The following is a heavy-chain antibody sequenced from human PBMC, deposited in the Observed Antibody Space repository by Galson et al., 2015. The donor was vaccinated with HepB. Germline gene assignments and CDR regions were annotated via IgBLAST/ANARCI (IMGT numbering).Heavy chain of an antibody. V-gene: IGHV3-48*02. D-gene: IGHD2-2*01. CDR1: GFTFSSYS. CDR3: AREFVVVVPAAIGFYYYGMDV. CDR2: ISSSSSTI. J-gene: IGHJ6*02. Sequence: SLRLSCAASGFTFSSYSMNWVRQAPGKGLEWVSYISSSSSTIYYADSVKGRFTISRDNAKNSLYLQMNSLRDEDTAVYYCAREFVVVVPAAIGFYYYGMDVWGQGTTVTVSS.